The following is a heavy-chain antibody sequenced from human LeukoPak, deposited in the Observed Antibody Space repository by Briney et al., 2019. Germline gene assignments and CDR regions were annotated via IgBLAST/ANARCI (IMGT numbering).Heavy chain of an antibody. D-gene: IGHD1-1*01. CDR3: ARHNDRTRGALDI. J-gene: IGHJ3*02. CDR2: INAGNGNT. Sequence: GASVKVSCKASGYTFTNYAIHWVRQAPGQRLEWMGWINAGNGNTKYSQKFQGRVTFTRDTSASTAYMELSSLSSEDTAVYYCARHNDRTRGALDIWGQGTMVTVSS. V-gene: IGHV1-3*01. CDR1: GYTFTNYA.